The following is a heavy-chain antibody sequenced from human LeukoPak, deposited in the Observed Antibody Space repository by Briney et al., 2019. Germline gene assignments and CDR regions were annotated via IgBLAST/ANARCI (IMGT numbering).Heavy chain of an antibody. Sequence: GGSLRLSCAASGFTFSSYEMNWVRQAPGKGLEWVSYISSSGSNTYYADSVKGRFTISRDNSKNTLYLQMNSLRAEDTAVYYCAKDLLAGYGVAHDAFGIWGQGTMVTVSS. J-gene: IGHJ3*02. D-gene: IGHD4-17*01. CDR3: AKDLLAGYGVAHDAFGI. CDR1: GFTFSSYE. V-gene: IGHV3-48*03. CDR2: ISSSGSNT.